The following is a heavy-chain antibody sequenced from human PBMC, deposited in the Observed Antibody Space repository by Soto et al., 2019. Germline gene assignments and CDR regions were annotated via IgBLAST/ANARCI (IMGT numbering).Heavy chain of an antibody. D-gene: IGHD1-26*01. CDR2: IIPIFGTA. CDR1: GGTFSRYA. Sequence: QVQLVQSGAEVKKPGSSVKVSCKASGGTFSRYAISWVRQAPGQGLEWMGGIIPIFGTANYAQKFQGRVTINEDEYTSTAYMELSSLRFEDTAVYYCARAIVGPTTTGWLDPWGQGTLVTVSS. CDR3: ARAIVGPTTTGWLDP. V-gene: IGHV1-69*01. J-gene: IGHJ5*02.